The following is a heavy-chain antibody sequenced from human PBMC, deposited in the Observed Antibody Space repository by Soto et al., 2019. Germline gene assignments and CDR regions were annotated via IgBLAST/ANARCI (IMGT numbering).Heavy chain of an antibody. CDR3: AKDYSSGYTLRYYFDY. CDR2: ISGSGGST. V-gene: IGHV3-23*01. D-gene: IGHD3-22*01. CDR1: GFTFSSYA. J-gene: IGHJ4*02. Sequence: GSLRLSCAASGFTFSSYAMSWVRQAPGKGLEWVSAISGSGGSTYYADSVKGRFTISRDNSKNTLYLQMNSLRAEDTAVYYCAKDYSSGYTLRYYFDYWGQGTLVTVSS.